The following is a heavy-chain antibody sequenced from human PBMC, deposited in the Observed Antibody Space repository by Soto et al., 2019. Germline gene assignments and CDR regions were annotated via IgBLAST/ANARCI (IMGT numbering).Heavy chain of an antibody. CDR2: IYSGGST. V-gene: IGHV3-53*04. D-gene: IGHD3-3*01. Sequence: GSLSLFCAASGVTVSSNYMSWVRQAPGKGLEWVSVIYSGGSTYYADSVKGRFTISRHNSKNTLYLQMNSLRAEDTAVYYCARLFWSGYYGWFDPWGQGTLVTVSS. J-gene: IGHJ5*02. CDR1: GVTVSSNY. CDR3: ARLFWSGYYGWFDP.